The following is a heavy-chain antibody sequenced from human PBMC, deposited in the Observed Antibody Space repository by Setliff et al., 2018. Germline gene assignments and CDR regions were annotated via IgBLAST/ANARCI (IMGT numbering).Heavy chain of an antibody. CDR1: GFTFSGYY. J-gene: IGHJ4*02. Sequence: GGSLRLSCAASGFTFSGYYMQWVRQASGKGLEWVGRIRRNADNRAPIYAASVKGRFTISRDDSKNTAYLQMNSLKIEDTAVYYCAGAGGNSDYLDYWGQGTLVTVSS. CDR2: IRRNADNRAP. D-gene: IGHD2-21*02. V-gene: IGHV3-73*01. CDR3: AGAGGNSDYLDY.